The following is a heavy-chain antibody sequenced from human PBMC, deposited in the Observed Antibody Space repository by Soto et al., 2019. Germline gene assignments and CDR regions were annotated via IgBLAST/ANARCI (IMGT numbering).Heavy chain of an antibody. CDR2: ISGSGFKK. J-gene: IGHJ5*02. V-gene: IGHV3-23*01. CDR1: GFIFENFG. D-gene: IGHD1-26*01. CDR3: AKNQGVELVPLATVDWFDP. Sequence: GGSLRLSCGASGFIFENFGISWVRQAPGKGLEWTSSISGSGFKKYYADSVKGRFTISRDNSKSTVYLELNNLSAEDTAVYHCAKNQGVELVPLATVDWFDPWGQGSVVTVSS.